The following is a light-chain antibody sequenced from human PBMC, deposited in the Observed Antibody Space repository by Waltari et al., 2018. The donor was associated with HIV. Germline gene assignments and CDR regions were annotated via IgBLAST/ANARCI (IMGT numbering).Light chain of an antibody. CDR3: RSYAGSDIFV. CDR1: SSDVGGDNY. J-gene: IGLJ1*01. CDR2: EVN. Sequence: QSALTQPPSASGSPGQSVTISCTGTSSDVGGDNYVSWYQQHPDKAPKLMIYEVNNRPSVVPHRFSGSTSGNTASLTVSGLQAEDEPDYYCRSYAGSDIFVFGNGTNVTVL. V-gene: IGLV2-8*01.